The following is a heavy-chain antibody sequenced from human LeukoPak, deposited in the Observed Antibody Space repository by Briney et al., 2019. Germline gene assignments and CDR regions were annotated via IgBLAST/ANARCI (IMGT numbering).Heavy chain of an antibody. J-gene: IGHJ4*02. CDR2: VSSSGSTI. Sequence: GGSLRLSCAASGFTFSSSGMNWVRQAPGKGLEWVSYVSSSGSTIYYADSVKGRFTISRDNAKNSLYLQMNSLRAEDTAVYYCARHILTGFYTPGYFHYWGQGTLVTVSS. V-gene: IGHV3-48*03. CDR1: GFTFSSSG. CDR3: ARHILTGFYTPGYFHY. D-gene: IGHD3-9*01.